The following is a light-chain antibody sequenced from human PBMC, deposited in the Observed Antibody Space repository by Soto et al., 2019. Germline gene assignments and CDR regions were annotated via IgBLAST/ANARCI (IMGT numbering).Light chain of an antibody. Sequence: EIVLTQSAATLALSPGERATLSCRAAQPVSSIYLAWYQQKPGQAPRLLIDGASSRATGIPDRFSGSGSGTDFTLTISRLEPEDFAVYYCHQYASWTFGQGTKVDIK. CDR3: HQYASWT. J-gene: IGKJ1*01. CDR2: GAS. V-gene: IGKV3-20*01. CDR1: QPVSSIY.